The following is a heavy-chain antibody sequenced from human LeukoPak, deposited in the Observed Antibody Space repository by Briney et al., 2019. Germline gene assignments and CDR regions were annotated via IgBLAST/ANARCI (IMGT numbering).Heavy chain of an antibody. Sequence: GGSLRLSCAASGFTFSSYSMNWVRQAPGKGLEWVSSISSSSSYIYYADSVKGRFTISRDNAKNSLYLQMNSLRAEDTAVYYCARARWSAAGTEPRRGYFDYWGQGTLVTVSS. CDR1: GFTFSSYS. CDR3: ARARWSAAGTEPRRGYFDY. CDR2: ISSSSSYI. J-gene: IGHJ4*02. V-gene: IGHV3-21*04. D-gene: IGHD6-13*01.